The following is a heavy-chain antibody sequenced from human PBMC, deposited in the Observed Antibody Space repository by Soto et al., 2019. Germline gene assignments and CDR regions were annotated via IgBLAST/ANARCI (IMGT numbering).Heavy chain of an antibody. J-gene: IGHJ3*02. CDR1: GGSISSYY. V-gene: IGHV4-59*01. CDR2: IYNSGTT. Sequence: QVQLQESGPGLVQPSETLSLTCSVSGGSISSYYWSWIRQPPGKGLEWIAYIYNSGTTNYNPSLKSRTPISVDTSKNQCSLKLNSVTAADTAGYYCARTYDDSGPNSGGYGFDIWGQGTMVTVSS. CDR3: ARTYDDSGPNSGGYGFDI. D-gene: IGHD3-22*01.